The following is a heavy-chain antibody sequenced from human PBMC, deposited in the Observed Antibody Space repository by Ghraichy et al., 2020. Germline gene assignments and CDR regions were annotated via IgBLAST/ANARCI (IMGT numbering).Heavy chain of an antibody. V-gene: IGHV3-53*04. CDR1: GFTVSSNY. Sequence: LSLTCAASGFTVSSNYMSWVRQAPGKGLEWVSVIYSGGSTYYADSVKGRFTISRHNSKNTLYLQMNSLRAEDTAVYYCARDRPRDYYYGMDVWGQGTTVTVSS. J-gene: IGHJ6*02. CDR3: ARDRPRDYYYGMDV. CDR2: IYSGGST.